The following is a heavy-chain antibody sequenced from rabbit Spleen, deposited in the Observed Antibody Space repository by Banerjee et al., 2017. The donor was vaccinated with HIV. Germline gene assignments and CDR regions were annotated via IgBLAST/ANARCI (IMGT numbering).Heavy chain of an antibody. V-gene: IGHV1S45*01. CDR2: INIVTGKS. CDR3: ARRDPDYTYFDL. D-gene: IGHD7-1*01. Sequence: QEQLEESGGDLVKPGGSLTLTCKASGVSLNDKDVMCWVRQAPGKGLEWIACINIVTGKSVYASWAKGRFTMSRTSSTTVTLQMTSLTAADTATYFCARRDPDYTYFDLWGPGTLVTVS. J-gene: IGHJ4*01. CDR1: GVSLNDKDV.